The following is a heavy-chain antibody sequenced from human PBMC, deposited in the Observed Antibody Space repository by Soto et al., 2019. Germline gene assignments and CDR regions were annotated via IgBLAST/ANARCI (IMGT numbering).Heavy chain of an antibody. CDR2: MKQDGSEK. V-gene: IGHV3-7*01. D-gene: IGHD2-15*01. CDR3: ARSSSWSWDY. Sequence: GGSLRLSCAASGFPFRAYWMSWVRQAPGKGLEWVANMKQDGSEKYYVDSVRGRFTISRDNAKNSLYPQMSSLRAEDTALYYCARSSSWSWDYWGQGTLVTVSS. CDR1: GFPFRAYW. J-gene: IGHJ4*02.